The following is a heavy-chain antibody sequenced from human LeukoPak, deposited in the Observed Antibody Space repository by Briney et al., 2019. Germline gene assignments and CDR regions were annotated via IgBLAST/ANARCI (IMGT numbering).Heavy chain of an antibody. CDR1: GGSISSYY. CDR3: ARDRDGSNWFDS. J-gene: IGHJ5*01. CDR2: IYYSGST. V-gene: IGHV4-59*01. D-gene: IGHD1-1*01. Sequence: AETEALICTVSGGSISSYYWSWIRQPPGKGLEWIGYIYYSGSTNYNPSLKSRVTISVDTSKNQFSLKLTSVTAADTAVYYCARDRDGSNWFDSWGAGNLVTVSS.